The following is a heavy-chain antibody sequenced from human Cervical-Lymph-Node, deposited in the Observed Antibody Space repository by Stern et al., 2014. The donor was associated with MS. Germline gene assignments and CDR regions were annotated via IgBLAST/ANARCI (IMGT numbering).Heavy chain of an antibody. CDR3: ARAAYSTSSYNY. V-gene: IGHV1-69*01. D-gene: IGHD6-6*01. J-gene: IGHJ4*02. Sequence: VQLLESGAEVKKPGSSVKVSCKASGGTFNTNVISWVRQAPGQGLEWMGGIIPIFGTALYAQKFQGRVTITAHESTRAVYMELSSLRSEATAVYYCARAAYSTSSYNYWGQGTLVIVSS. CDR2: IIPIFGTA. CDR1: GGTFNTNV.